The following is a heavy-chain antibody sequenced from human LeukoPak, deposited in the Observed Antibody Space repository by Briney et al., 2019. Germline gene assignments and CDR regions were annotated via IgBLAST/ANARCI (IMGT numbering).Heavy chain of an antibody. V-gene: IGHV1-2*02. CDR2: INPNSGGT. CDR3: ARGGRGYSYLHAFDI. CDR1: GYTFTGYY. Sequence: GASVKVSCKASGYTFTGYYMHWVRQAPGQGLEWMGWINPNSGGTNYAQKFQGRVTMTRDTSISTAYMELSRLRSDDTAVYYCARGGRGYSYLHAFDIWGQGTMVTVSS. D-gene: IGHD5-18*01. J-gene: IGHJ3*02.